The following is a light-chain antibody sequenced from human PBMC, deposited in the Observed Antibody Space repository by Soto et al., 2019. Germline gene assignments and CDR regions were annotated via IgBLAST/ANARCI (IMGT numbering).Light chain of an antibody. V-gene: IGLV1-40*01. CDR1: SSNIGGGYD. Sequence: QSVLTQPPSVSGAPGQRVTISCTGSSSNIGGGYDVHWYQQLPGTAPKLLIYGHSNRPSGVPDRFAGSKSGTSASLAITGLQAEDESDDYCQSYDGSLSARVFGGGTKLTVL. J-gene: IGLJ3*02. CDR3: QSYDGSLSARV. CDR2: GHS.